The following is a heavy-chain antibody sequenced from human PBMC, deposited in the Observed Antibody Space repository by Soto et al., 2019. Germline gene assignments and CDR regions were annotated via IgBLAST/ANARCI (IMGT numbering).Heavy chain of an antibody. V-gene: IGHV3-23*01. J-gene: IGHJ4*02. Sequence: PXGSLRLSCSDAGFSFSSYSMSWVRQTPGKGLEWVAAITATGDRTYYTDSVTGRFTISRDNSKKTHYLQMTSLRAEDTAMYYCATMNGYFEYWGQGNPVTVSS. CDR1: GFSFSSYS. D-gene: IGHD3-22*01. CDR2: ITATGDRT. CDR3: ATMNGYFEY.